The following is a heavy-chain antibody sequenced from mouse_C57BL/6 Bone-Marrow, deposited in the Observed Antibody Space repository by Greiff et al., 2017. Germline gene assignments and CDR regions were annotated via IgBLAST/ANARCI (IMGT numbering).Heavy chain of an antibody. Sequence: EVKVEESGGGLVKPGGSLKLSCAASGFTFSSYAMSWVRQTPEKRLEWVATISDGGSYTYYPDNVKGRFTISRDNAKNNLYLQMSHLKSEDTAMYYCAREDVSFDYWGQGTTLTVSS. CDR1: GFTFSSYA. CDR3: AREDVSFDY. J-gene: IGHJ2*01. CDR2: ISDGGSYT. V-gene: IGHV5-4*01.